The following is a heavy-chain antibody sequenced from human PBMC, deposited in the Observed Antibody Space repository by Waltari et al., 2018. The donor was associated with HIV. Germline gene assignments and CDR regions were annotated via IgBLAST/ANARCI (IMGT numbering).Heavy chain of an antibody. Sequence: VQLVQSAAEVKKPGASVTVSCSDSASTLTSYPLLWVRQAPGQRLEWMGWINPGNGRTKYSQKFQGRVTISRDSSASTAYMELSSLTSEDTALYYCARSTSPSAGNWFDPWGQGTLVTVSS. CDR2: INPGNGRT. J-gene: IGHJ5*02. V-gene: IGHV1-3*01. D-gene: IGHD2-2*01. CDR1: ASTLTSYP. CDR3: ARSTSPSAGNWFDP.